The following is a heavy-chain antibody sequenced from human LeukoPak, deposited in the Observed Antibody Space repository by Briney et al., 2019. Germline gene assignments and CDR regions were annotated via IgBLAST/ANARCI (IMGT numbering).Heavy chain of an antibody. CDR3: ARIPGAYCSSTSCYHTYYYYYGMDV. CDR1: GGSLSGYY. V-gene: IGHV4-34*01. Sequence: SETLSLTCAVYGGSLSGYYWSWIRQPPGKGLEWIGEINHSGSTNYNPSLKSRVTISVDTSKNQFSLKLSSVTAADTAVYYCARIPGAYCSSTSCYHTYYYYYGMDVWGQGTTVTVSS. J-gene: IGHJ6*02. D-gene: IGHD2-2*01. CDR2: INHSGST.